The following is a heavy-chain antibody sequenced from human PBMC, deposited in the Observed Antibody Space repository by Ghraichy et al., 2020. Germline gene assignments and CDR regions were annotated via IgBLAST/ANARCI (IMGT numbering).Heavy chain of an antibody. J-gene: IGHJ4*02. Sequence: SETLSLTCAVYGGSFSSYYWSWIRQPPGKGLKWIGEINHSGSTNYNPSLKSRVTISVDTSRNQFSLKLSSVTAADTAVYYCAKRTTVTTRYFDYWGQGTLVTVSS. D-gene: IGHD1-1*01. CDR1: GGSFSSYY. V-gene: IGHV4-34*01. CDR3: AKRTTVTTRYFDY. CDR2: INHSGST.